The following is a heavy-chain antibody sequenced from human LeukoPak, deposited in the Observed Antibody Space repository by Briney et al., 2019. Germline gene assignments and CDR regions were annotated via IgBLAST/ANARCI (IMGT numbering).Heavy chain of an antibody. CDR3: ARGLLDDYTHPAAFDI. CDR1: GGSISSSSYY. CDR2: IYYSGST. V-gene: IGHV4-39*07. Sequence: SETLSLTCAVSGGSISSSSYYWGWIRQPPGKGLEWIGSIYYSGSTNYNPSLKSRVTISVDTSKNQFSLKLSSVTAADTAVYYCARGLLDDYTHPAAFDIWGQGTMVTVSS. J-gene: IGHJ3*02. D-gene: IGHD5-24*01.